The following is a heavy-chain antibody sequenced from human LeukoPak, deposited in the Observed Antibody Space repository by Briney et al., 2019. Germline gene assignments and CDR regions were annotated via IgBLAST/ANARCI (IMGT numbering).Heavy chain of an antibody. CDR1: GFRFADYA. D-gene: IGHD4-17*01. Sequence: GGSLRLSCAASGFRFADYAMHWVRQAPGKGLEWASGISWNTANTGYADSVKGRFTISRDNARNSLYLQMNSLRVEDTAFYYCTKAPGVTTGWFDPWGQGTLVTVSS. CDR2: ISWNTANT. J-gene: IGHJ5*02. CDR3: TKAPGVTTGWFDP. V-gene: IGHV3-9*01.